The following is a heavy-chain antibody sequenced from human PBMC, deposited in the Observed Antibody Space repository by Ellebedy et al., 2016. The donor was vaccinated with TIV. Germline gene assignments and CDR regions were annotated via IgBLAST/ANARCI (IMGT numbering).Heavy chain of an antibody. CDR1: GGTFSSYG. V-gene: IGHV1-69*06. CDR3: ARAPGEPLTGYMSHYYGMDV. CDR2: IIPIFGTA. J-gene: IGHJ6*02. D-gene: IGHD3-9*01. Sequence: ASVKVSCKASGGTFSSYGISWVRQAPGQGLEWMGGIIPIFGTANYAQKFQGRVTIIADKSTSTAYMELSSLRSEDTAVYYCARAPGEPLTGYMSHYYGMDVWGQGTTVTVSS.